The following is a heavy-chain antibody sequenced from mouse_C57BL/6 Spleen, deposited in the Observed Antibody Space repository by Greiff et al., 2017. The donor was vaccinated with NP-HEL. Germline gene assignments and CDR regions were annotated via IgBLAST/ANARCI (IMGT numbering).Heavy chain of an antibody. CDR2: IRNKANGYTT. Sequence: EVKLVESGGGLVQPGGSLSLSCAASGFTFTDYYMSWVRQPPGKALEWLGFIRNKANGYTTEYSASVKGRFTISRDNSQSILYLQMSALRAEDSATYYCARSHGSSSFDYWGQGTTLTVSS. D-gene: IGHD1-1*01. J-gene: IGHJ2*01. CDR3: ARSHGSSSFDY. CDR1: GFTFTDYY. V-gene: IGHV7-3*01.